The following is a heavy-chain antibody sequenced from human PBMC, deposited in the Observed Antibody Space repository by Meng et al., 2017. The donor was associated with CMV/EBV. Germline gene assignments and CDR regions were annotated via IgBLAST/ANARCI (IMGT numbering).Heavy chain of an antibody. CDR3: ARVIAAAGTRTPGYYGMDV. CDR2: INPNSGGT. D-gene: IGHD6-13*01. Sequence: SVNVSCKASGYTFTGYYMHWVRQAPGQGLEWMGWINPNSGGTNYAQKFQGRVTMTRDTSISTAYMELSRLRSDDTAVYYCARVIAAAGTRTPGYYGMDVWGQGTTVTVSS. V-gene: IGHV1-2*02. J-gene: IGHJ6*02. CDR1: GYTFTGYY.